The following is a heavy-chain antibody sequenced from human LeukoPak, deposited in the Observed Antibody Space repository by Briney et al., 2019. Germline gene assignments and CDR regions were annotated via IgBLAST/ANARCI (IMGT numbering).Heavy chain of an antibody. D-gene: IGHD3-10*01. Sequence: SETLSLTCTVSGGSISGYYWSWIRQPPGKGLEWIGYIYYSGSTNYNPSLKSRVTISVDTSKNQFSLKLSSVTAADTAVYYCARERGTMVRGDHGVDYWGQGTLVTVSS. CDR3: ARERGTMVRGDHGVDY. V-gene: IGHV4-59*01. CDR1: GGSISGYY. CDR2: IYYSGST. J-gene: IGHJ4*02.